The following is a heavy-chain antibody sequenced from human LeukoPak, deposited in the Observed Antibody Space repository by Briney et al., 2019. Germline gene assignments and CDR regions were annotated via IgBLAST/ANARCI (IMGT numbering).Heavy chain of an antibody. Sequence: GESLKISCKGSGYSFTSYWISWVRQMPGKGLEWMGRIDPSDSYTNYSPSFQGHVTISADKSISTAYLQWSSLKASDTAMYYCASPYSGYDGRFGYWGQGTLVTVSS. J-gene: IGHJ4*02. D-gene: IGHD5-12*01. CDR2: IDPSDSYT. CDR1: GYSFTSYW. V-gene: IGHV5-10-1*01. CDR3: ASPYSGYDGRFGY.